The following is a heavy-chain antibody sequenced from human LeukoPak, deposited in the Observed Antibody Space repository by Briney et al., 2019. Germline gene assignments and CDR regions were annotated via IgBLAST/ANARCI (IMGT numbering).Heavy chain of an antibody. J-gene: IGHJ4*02. Sequence: GGSLRISCAASGFTFSNYWMSWVRQAPGKGLEWVANIKEYGSDKYYVDSVKGRFTISRDHAKDSLYLQMNSLRVEDTAVYYCATGWLDHWGQGALVTVSS. CDR1: GFTFSNYW. CDR2: IKEYGSDK. D-gene: IGHD2-15*01. CDR3: ATGWLDH. V-gene: IGHV3-7*03.